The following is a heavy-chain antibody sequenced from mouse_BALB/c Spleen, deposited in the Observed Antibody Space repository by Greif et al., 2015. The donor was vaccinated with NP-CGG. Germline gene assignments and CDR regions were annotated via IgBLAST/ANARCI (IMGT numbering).Heavy chain of an antibody. CDR1: GYTFTDYE. CDR3: TRTAHYFDY. V-gene: IGHV1-15*01. J-gene: IGHJ2*01. D-gene: IGHD3-3*01. Sequence: QVQLQQSGAELVRPGASVTLSCKASGYTFTDYEMHRVKQTPVHGLEWIGAIDPETGGTAYNQKFKGKATLTADKSSSTAYMELRSLTSEDSAVYYCTRTAHYFDYWGQGTTLTVSS. CDR2: IDPETGGT.